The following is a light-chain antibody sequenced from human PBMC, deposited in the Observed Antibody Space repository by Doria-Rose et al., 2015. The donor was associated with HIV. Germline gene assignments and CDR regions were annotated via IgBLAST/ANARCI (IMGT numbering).Light chain of an antibody. V-gene: IGKV3-20*01. CDR1: QRVKSSY. J-gene: IGKJ5*01. Sequence: TQSPGTLSLSPGERATLSCRASQRVKSSYLAWHHQKPGQAPSLLIYDASTRATGIPDRFSGSGSGTDFTLTISRLEPEDVAVYYCQQYGTSRGTFGQGTRLEIK. CDR2: DAS. CDR3: QQYGTSRGT.